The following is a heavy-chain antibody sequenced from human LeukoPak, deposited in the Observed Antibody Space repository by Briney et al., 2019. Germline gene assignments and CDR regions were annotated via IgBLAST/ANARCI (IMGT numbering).Heavy chain of an antibody. CDR3: AKPLKSITMVRRVYYFDY. V-gene: IGHV3-9*02. CDR2: ISWNSGSI. D-gene: IGHD3-10*01. J-gene: IGHJ4*02. Sequence: PGRSLRLSCAASGFTSDEHAMHWVRHAPGKGLEWVSGISWNSGSIGYADSVKGRFTTSRDNSKNTLYLQMNSLGAEDTAVYYCAKPLKSITMVRRVYYFDYWGQGTLVTVSS. CDR1: GFTSDEHA.